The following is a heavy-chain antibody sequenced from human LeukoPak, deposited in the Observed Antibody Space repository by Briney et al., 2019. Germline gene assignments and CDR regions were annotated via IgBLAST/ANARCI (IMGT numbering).Heavy chain of an antibody. D-gene: IGHD6-25*01. J-gene: IGHJ3*01. Sequence: SETVSLTCTVSCGYITNYYRSWIRQPPGKGREWIGYIFYRGGTNYNPSLKGRVTISLDTSNSQSSLKASSVSAAEPAVYYRATNLRSTAGFDVWGPGTTVTVSS. V-gene: IGHV4-59*01. CDR2: IFYRGGT. CDR3: ATNLRSTAGFDV. CDR1: CGYITNYY.